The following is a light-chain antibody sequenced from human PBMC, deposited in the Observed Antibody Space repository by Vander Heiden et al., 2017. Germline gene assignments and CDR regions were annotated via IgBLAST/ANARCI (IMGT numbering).Light chain of an antibody. Sequence: DVQMAQSPSSLPASVGDSVTITCRASQSISNHLNWYQQTSGKAPTLLIYTASTLQHGVPSRFSASGSATEFTLTITNLQPEDFATYYCQQSYTRPYTFGQGTKLEI. V-gene: IGKV1-39*01. J-gene: IGKJ2*01. CDR2: TAS. CDR3: QQSYTRPYT. CDR1: QSISNH.